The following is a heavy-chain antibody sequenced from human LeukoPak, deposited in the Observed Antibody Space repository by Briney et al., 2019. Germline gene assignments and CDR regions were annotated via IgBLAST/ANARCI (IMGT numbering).Heavy chain of an antibody. Sequence: ASVKVSCKASGGTFSSYAISWVRQAPGQGLEWMGWISAYNGNTNYAQKLQGRVTMTTDTSTSTAYMELRSLRSDDTAVYYCARRTRDYYDTSGYDYWGQGTLVTVSS. V-gene: IGHV1-18*01. CDR2: ISAYNGNT. CDR3: ARRTRDYYDTSGYDY. CDR1: GGTFSSYA. J-gene: IGHJ4*02. D-gene: IGHD3-22*01.